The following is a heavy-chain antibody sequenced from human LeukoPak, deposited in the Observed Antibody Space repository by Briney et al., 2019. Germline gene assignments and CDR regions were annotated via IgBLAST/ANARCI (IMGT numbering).Heavy chain of an antibody. D-gene: IGHD3-22*01. CDR1: GYTFTSYY. CDR3: ARGDANYYDSSGYYYY. J-gene: IGHJ4*02. Sequence: ASVKVSCKASGYTFTSYYMHWVRQAPGQGPEWMGIINPSGGSTSYAQKFQGRVTMTRDTSTSTVYMELSSLRSEDTAVYYCARGDANYYDSSGYYYYWGQGTLVTVSS. CDR2: INPSGGST. V-gene: IGHV1-46*01.